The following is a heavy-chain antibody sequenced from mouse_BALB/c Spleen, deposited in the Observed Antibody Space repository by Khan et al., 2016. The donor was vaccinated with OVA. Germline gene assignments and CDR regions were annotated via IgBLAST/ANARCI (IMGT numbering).Heavy chain of an antibody. CDR3: ARSGGNYNWYFDV. CDR2: IDPYSGGI. CDR1: DYSFTGYN. J-gene: IGHJ1*01. Sequence: VQLQQAGPELEKPGASVKISCKASDYSFTGYNMNWVKQSNGKSLEWIGNIDPYSGGISYNQKFKGKATLTVDKSSSTAYMQLKSLTSEDSAVYYCARSGGNYNWYFDVWGAGTTVTVSS. D-gene: IGHD2-1*01. V-gene: IGHV1S135*01.